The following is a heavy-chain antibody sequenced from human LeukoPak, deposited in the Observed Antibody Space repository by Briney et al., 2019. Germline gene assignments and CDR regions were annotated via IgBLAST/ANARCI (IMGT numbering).Heavy chain of an antibody. CDR2: ICGWGGGT. CDR1: GFTLSSYA. J-gene: IGHJ4*02. Sequence: GGAPRISCAASGFTLSSYAMSWVRQAPGEGLEWVSAICGWGGGTYCADSVKGRFTTSRDNSRNTLYLQMNSLRAEDTAVYFCARGPVLHWFGKLLVPQTYYFDYWGQGTLVTVSS. V-gene: IGHV3-23*01. D-gene: IGHD3-10*01. CDR3: ARGPVLHWFGKLLVPQTYYFDY.